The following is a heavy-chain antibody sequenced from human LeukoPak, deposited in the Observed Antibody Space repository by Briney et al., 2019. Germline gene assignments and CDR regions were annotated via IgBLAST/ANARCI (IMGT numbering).Heavy chain of an antibody. V-gene: IGHV4-59*01. D-gene: IGHD2-15*01. J-gene: IGHJ4*02. CDR2: IYYSGST. Sequence: PSETLSLTCTVSGGSISSYYWSWIRQPPGKGLEWIGDIYYSGSTNYNPSLKSRVTISVDTSKNQFSLKLSSVTAADTAVYYCARDGCSGGSCYPDYWGQGTLVTVSS. CDR1: GGSISSYY. CDR3: ARDGCSGGSCYPDY.